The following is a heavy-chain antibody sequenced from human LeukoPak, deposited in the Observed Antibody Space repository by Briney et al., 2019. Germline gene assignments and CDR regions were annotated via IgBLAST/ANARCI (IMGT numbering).Heavy chain of an antibody. J-gene: IGHJ4*02. CDR3: ARSSGDYDFWSGCLGYYFDY. V-gene: IGHV4-34*01. Sequence: SETLSLTCAVYGGSFSGYYWSWIRQPPGKGLEWIGEINHSGSTNYNPSLKSRVTISVDTSKNQFSLKLSSVTAADTAVYYCARSSGDYDFWSGCLGYYFDYWGQGTLVTVSS. CDR2: INHSGST. CDR1: GGSFSGYY. D-gene: IGHD3-3*01.